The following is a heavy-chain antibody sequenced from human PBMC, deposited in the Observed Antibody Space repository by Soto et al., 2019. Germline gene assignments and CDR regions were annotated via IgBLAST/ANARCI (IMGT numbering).Heavy chain of an antibody. CDR3: ASAYSSSWYGTNYYYYGMDV. CDR1: GGSFSGYY. D-gene: IGHD6-13*01. Sequence: PSETLSLTCAVYGGSFSGYYWSWIRQPPGKGLEWIGEINHSGSTNYNPSLKSRVTISVDTSKNQFSLKLSSVTAADTAVYYCASAYSSSWYGTNYYYYGMDVWGQGTSVTVSS. J-gene: IGHJ6*02. V-gene: IGHV4-34*01. CDR2: INHSGST.